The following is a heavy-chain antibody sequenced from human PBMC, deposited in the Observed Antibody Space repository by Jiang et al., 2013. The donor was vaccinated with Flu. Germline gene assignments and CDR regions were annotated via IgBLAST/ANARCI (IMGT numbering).Heavy chain of an antibody. CDR1: GFTFSNAW. D-gene: IGHD3-16*02. V-gene: IGHV3-15*01. Sequence: VQLLESGGGLVKPGGSLRLSCAASGFTFSNAWMSWVRQAPGKGLEWVGRIKSKTDGGTTDYAAPVKGRFTISRDDSKNTLYLQMNSLKTEDTAVYYCTSKPIYDYGLGSYRPIDYWGQGTLVTVSS. J-gene: IGHJ4*02. CDR3: TSKPIYDYGLGSYRPIDY. CDR2: IKSKTDGGTT.